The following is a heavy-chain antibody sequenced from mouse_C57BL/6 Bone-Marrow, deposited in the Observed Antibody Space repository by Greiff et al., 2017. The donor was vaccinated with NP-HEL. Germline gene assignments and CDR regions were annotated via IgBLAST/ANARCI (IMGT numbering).Heavy chain of an antibody. V-gene: IGHV14-4*01. CDR2: IDPENGDT. Sequence: VQLHQSGAELVRPGASVKLSCTASGFNIKDDYMHWVKQRPEQGLEWIGWIDPENGDTEYASKFQGKATITADTSSNTAYLQLSSLTSEDTAVYYCTGDYDGDWGQGTLVTVSA. CDR1: GFNIKDDY. D-gene: IGHD2-4*01. J-gene: IGHJ3*01. CDR3: TGDYDGD.